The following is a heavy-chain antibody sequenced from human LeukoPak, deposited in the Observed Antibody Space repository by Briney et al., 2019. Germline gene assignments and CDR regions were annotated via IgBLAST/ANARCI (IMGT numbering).Heavy chain of an antibody. CDR1: GFTFNNYT. Sequence: GGSLRLSCAASGFTFNNYTIHWVRQAPGKGLEWVAVVSYDGSNKNYADSVKGRFTISRDNSKNTVYLQMNSLRPEDTAVYYCASEIAVAGPTDYWGQGTLVTVSS. D-gene: IGHD6-19*01. V-gene: IGHV3-30-3*01. J-gene: IGHJ4*02. CDR2: VSYDGSNK. CDR3: ASEIAVAGPTDY.